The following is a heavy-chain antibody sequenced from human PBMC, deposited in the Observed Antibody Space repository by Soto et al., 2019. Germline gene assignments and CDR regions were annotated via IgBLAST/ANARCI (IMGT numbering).Heavy chain of an antibody. CDR1: GGSISSGDYY. CDR2: IYYSGST. Sequence: SETLSLTCTVSGGSISSGDYYWSWIRQPPGKGLEWIGYIYYSGSTYYNPSLKSRVTISVDTSKNQFSLKLSSVTAADTAVYYCASYVLRFLRGEDAWGQGTTVTVSS. J-gene: IGHJ6*02. V-gene: IGHV4-30-4*01. CDR3: ASYVLRFLRGEDA. D-gene: IGHD3-3*01.